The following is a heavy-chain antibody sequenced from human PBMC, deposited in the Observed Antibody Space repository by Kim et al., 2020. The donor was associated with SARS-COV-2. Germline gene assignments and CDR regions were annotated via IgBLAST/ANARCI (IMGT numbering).Heavy chain of an antibody. V-gene: IGHV3-33*05. CDR1: GFTFSSYG. D-gene: IGHD1-26*01. CDR2: ISYDGSNK. Sequence: GGSLRLSCAASGFTFSSYGMHWVRQAPGKGLEWVAVISYDGSNKYYADSVKGRFTISRDNSKNTLYLQMNSLRAEDTAVYYCARDQWELLRRGSWYLDYWGQGTLVTVSS. J-gene: IGHJ4*02. CDR3: ARDQWELLRRGSWYLDY.